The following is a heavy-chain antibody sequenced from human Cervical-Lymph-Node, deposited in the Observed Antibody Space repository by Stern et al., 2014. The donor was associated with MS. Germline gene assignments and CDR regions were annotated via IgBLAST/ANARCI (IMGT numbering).Heavy chain of an antibody. J-gene: IGHJ4*02. D-gene: IGHD1-1*01. V-gene: IGHV4-59*01. CDR1: NVSIGLFY. Sequence: VQLVQSGPGLVKPSETLSLTCTVSNVSIGLFYWSWIRQSPGRGLEWIGYVYYSGSTDYNPSLKSRVTMAVDMSKSQFSLKLSSLTAADTAVYYCASIQLWSKSFDYWGRGTLVTVSS. CDR2: VYYSGST. CDR3: ASIQLWSKSFDY.